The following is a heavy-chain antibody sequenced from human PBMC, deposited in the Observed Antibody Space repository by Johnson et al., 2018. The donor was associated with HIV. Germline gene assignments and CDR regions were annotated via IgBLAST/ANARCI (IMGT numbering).Heavy chain of an antibody. CDR3: AKPYCSGTCSFDI. Sequence: QVQLVESGGGLVQPGGSLRLSCSASGFTFRNHKMHWVRQAPGKGLEWVAVISYDGSNKYYADSVKGRFTISRDNAKNTRYLQMNSLRAEDTAVYYCAKPYCSGTCSFDIWGQGTMVTVSS. CDR2: ISYDGSNK. J-gene: IGHJ3*02. D-gene: IGHD2-15*01. CDR1: GFTFRNHK. V-gene: IGHV3-30*18.